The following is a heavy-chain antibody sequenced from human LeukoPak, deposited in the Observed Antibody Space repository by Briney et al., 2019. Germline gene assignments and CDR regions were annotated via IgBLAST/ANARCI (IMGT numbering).Heavy chain of an antibody. CDR3: ATQDSSSPLGYMDV. CDR1: GGTFSSYA. Sequence: ASVKVSCKASGGTFSSYAISWVRQAPGQGLEWMGGIIPIFGTANYAQKFQGRVTITADESTSTAYMELSSLRSEDTAVYYCATQDSSSPLGYMDVWGKGTTVTVSS. D-gene: IGHD6-6*01. J-gene: IGHJ6*03. V-gene: IGHV1-69*13. CDR2: IIPIFGTA.